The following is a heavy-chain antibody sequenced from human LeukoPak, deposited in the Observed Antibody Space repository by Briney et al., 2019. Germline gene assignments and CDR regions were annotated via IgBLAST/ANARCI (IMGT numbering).Heavy chain of an antibody. CDR1: GGSISSGGYY. Sequence: PSETLSLTCTVSGGSISSGGYYWSWIRQHPGKGLEWIGYIYYSGSTYYNPSLKSRVTISVDTSKNQFSLKLSSVTAADTAVYYCARVRLVAAPLDLYGMDVWGQGTTVTVSS. J-gene: IGHJ6*02. V-gene: IGHV4-31*03. CDR3: ARVRLVAAPLDLYGMDV. D-gene: IGHD2-15*01. CDR2: IYYSGST.